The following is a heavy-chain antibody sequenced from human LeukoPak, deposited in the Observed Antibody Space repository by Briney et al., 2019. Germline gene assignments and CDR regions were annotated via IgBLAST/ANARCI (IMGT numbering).Heavy chain of an antibody. D-gene: IGHD6-13*01. CDR2: IYPGDSDT. CDR3: ARQGAAGKYYYYYMDV. V-gene: IGHV5-51*01. J-gene: IGHJ6*03. Sequence: GESLKISCKGSGYRFTNYWIGWVRQMPGKGLEWVGIIYPGDSDTRYSPSFQGQVTISADKSINTAYLEWSSLKASDTAIYYCARQGAAGKYYYYYMDVWGKGTTVTVSS. CDR1: GYRFTNYW.